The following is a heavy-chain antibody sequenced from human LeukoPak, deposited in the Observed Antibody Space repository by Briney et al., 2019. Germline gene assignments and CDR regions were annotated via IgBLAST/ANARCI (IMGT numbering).Heavy chain of an antibody. Sequence: SVKVSCKASGGTFSSYAISWVRQAPGQGLEWMGRIIPIFGTANYAQKFQSRVTITTDESTSTAYMELSSLRSEDTAVYYCANNDYDILTGYHFSNPRLGIDWGQGTLVTVSS. V-gene: IGHV1-69*05. D-gene: IGHD3-9*01. J-gene: IGHJ4*02. CDR3: ANNDYDILTGYHFSNPRLGID. CDR2: IIPIFGTA. CDR1: GGTFSSYA.